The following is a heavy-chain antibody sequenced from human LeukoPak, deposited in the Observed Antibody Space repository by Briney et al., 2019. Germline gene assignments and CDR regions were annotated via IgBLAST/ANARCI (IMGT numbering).Heavy chain of an antibody. CDR2: ISAYNGNT. J-gene: IGHJ4*02. V-gene: IGHV1-18*04. Sequence: ASVKVSCKASGYTFTSYYMHWVRQAPGQGLEWMGWISAYNGNTNYAQKLQGRVTMTTDTSTSTAYMELRSLRSDDTAVYYCAGHYYDSSGYDYWGQGTLVTVSS. CDR3: AGHYYDSSGYDY. CDR1: GYTFTSYY. D-gene: IGHD3-22*01.